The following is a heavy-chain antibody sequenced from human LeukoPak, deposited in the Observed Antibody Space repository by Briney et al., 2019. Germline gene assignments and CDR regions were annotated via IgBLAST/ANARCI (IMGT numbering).Heavy chain of an antibody. V-gene: IGHV4-39*01. D-gene: IGHD4-23*01. Sequence: PSETLSLTCTVSGGSISSSSYYWGWIRQPPGKGLEWIGSICYSGSTYYNPSLKSRVTISVDTSKNQFSLKLSSVTAADTAVYYCARSGSNSYYYYYYYMDVWGKGTTVTVSS. CDR1: GGSISSSSYY. CDR3: ARSGSNSYYYYYYYMDV. CDR2: ICYSGST. J-gene: IGHJ6*03.